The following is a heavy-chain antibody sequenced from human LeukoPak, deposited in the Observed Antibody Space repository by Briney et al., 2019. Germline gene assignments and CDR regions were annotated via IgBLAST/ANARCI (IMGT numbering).Heavy chain of an antibody. CDR3: ARERSSGWYSHDAFDI. V-gene: IGHV4-34*01. CDR1: GGSFSGYY. Sequence: SETQSLTCAVYGGSFSGYYWSWIRQPPGKGLEWIGEINHSGSTNYNPSLKSRVTISVDTSKNQFSLKLSSVTAADTAVYYCARERSSGWYSHDAFDIWGQGTMVTVSS. D-gene: IGHD6-19*01. CDR2: INHSGST. J-gene: IGHJ3*02.